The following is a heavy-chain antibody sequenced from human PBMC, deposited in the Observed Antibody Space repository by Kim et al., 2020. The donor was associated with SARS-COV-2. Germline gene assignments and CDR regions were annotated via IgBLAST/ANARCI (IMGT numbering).Heavy chain of an antibody. D-gene: IGHD3-9*01. CDR1: GGSISSYY. J-gene: IGHJ6*01. CDR3: ARLAPAHFHIFTGYLYYYG. Sequence: SETLSLTCTVSGGSISSYYWSWIRQPPGKGLEWIGYIYYSGSTNYNPSLKSRVTISVDTSKTQLSLTLSSVTAADTAVYFCARLAPAHFHIFTGYLYYYG. V-gene: IGHV4-59*08. CDR2: IYYSGST.